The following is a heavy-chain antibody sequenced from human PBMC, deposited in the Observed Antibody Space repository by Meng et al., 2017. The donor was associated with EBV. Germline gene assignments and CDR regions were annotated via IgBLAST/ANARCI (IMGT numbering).Heavy chain of an antibody. J-gene: IGHJ4*02. CDR3: ASESGRGFTPDY. Sequence: QVQLVQSGAEVKKPGSSVKVSCKTSGGTFRSDAISWVRQAPGQGLEWMGGLIPMSDAPHYAQKFQGRVTITADESTSTHYMDLSGLRSEDTAVYYCASESGRGFTPDYWGQGTLLTVSS. CDR1: GGTFRSDA. CDR2: LIPMSDAP. D-gene: IGHD3-10*01. V-gene: IGHV1-69*01.